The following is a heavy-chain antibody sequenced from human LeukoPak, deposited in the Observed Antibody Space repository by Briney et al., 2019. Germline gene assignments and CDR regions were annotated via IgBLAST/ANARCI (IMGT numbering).Heavy chain of an antibody. D-gene: IGHD3-10*01. Sequence: PGGSLRLSCAASGFTVSSNYMSWVRQAPGKGLEWVSVIYSGGSTYYADSVKGRFTISRDNSKNTLYLQMNSLRAEDTAVYYCAKEAVTGAFDIWGQGTMVSVSS. J-gene: IGHJ3*02. CDR3: AKEAVTGAFDI. CDR1: GFTVSSNY. CDR2: IYSGGST. V-gene: IGHV3-53*01.